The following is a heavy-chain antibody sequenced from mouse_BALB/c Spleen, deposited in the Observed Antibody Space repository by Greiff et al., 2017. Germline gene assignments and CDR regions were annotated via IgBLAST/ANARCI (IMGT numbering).Heavy chain of an antibody. CDR1: GYAFTNYL. J-gene: IGHJ4*01. Sequence: QVQLQQSGAELVRPGTSVKVSCKASGYAFTNYLIEWVKQRPGQGLEWIGVINPGSGGTNYNEKFKGKATLTADKSSSTAYMQLSSLTSDDSAVYFCARSPPAYAMDYWGQGTSVTVSS. CDR2: INPGSGGT. V-gene: IGHV1-54*01. CDR3: ARSPPAYAMDY.